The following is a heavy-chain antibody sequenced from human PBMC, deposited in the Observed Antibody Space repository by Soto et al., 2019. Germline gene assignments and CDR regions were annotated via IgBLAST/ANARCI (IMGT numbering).Heavy chain of an antibody. CDR2: VYSSGGT. D-gene: IGHD3-3*01. Sequence: SETLSLTCTVSGGSMISYYWTWIRQPAGKGLEWIGRVYSSGGTHYNPSLKSRVTISLDTSKNQFSLRLLSVTDADTAVYYCARGQRFSDWFDPWGQGTLVTAPQ. CDR3: ARGQRFSDWFDP. CDR1: GGSMISYY. V-gene: IGHV4-4*07. J-gene: IGHJ5*02.